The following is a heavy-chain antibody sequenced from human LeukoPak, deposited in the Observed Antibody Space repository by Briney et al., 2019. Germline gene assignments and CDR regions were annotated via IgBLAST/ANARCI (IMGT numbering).Heavy chain of an antibody. D-gene: IGHD3-22*01. CDR1: GYTYSRYG. V-gene: IGHV1-18*01. J-gene: IGHJ5*02. Sequence: GASVTVSCKASGYTYSRYGSSWVRQAPGQGLEWMGWISTYNGNTNYAQKFQGRVTMTTDTSTNTAYMELRSLRSDDTAVYYCARDLDYYDSSGSGWFDPWGQGTLVTVSS. CDR3: ARDLDYYDSSGSGWFDP. CDR2: ISTYNGNT.